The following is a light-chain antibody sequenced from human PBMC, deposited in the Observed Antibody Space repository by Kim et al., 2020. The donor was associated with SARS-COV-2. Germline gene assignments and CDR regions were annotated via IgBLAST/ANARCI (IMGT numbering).Light chain of an antibody. CDR1: SLRKYY. CDR3: NSRDSSGDHVV. Sequence: SELPQDPAVSVDLGQTVRLTCQGDSLRKYYATWYQQRPGQAPVLVLYGKYNRPSGIPDRFSGSASGNTASLTITGAQAEDEADYYCNSRDSSGDHVVFG. CDR2: GKY. V-gene: IGLV3-19*01. J-gene: IGLJ2*01.